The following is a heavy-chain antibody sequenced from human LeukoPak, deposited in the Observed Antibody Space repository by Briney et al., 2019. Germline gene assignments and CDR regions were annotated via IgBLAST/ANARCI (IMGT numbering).Heavy chain of an antibody. CDR1: GGTFSSYA. Sequence: ASVKVSCKASGGTFSSYAISWVRQAPGQGLEWMGGIIPIFGTANYAQKFQGRVTITTDESTSTAYMELSSLRSEDTAVYYCARASGSYYHDKYYFDYWGQGTLVTVSS. V-gene: IGHV1-69*05. CDR2: IIPIFGTA. J-gene: IGHJ4*02. CDR3: ARASGSYYHDKYYFDY. D-gene: IGHD1-26*01.